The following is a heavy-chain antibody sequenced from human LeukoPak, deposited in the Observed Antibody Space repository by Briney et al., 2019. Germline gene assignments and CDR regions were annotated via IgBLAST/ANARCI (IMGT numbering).Heavy chain of an antibody. CDR1: GGSFSGYY. D-gene: IGHD3-10*01. J-gene: IGHJ4*02. CDR2: INHSGST. Sequence: SETLSLTCAVYGGSFSGYYWGWIRQPPGKGLEWIGEINHSGSTNYNPSLKSRVTISVDTSKNQFSLKLSSVTAADTAVYYCASLPQISGSLFDYWGQGTLVAVSS. CDR3: ASLPQISGSLFDY. V-gene: IGHV4-34*01.